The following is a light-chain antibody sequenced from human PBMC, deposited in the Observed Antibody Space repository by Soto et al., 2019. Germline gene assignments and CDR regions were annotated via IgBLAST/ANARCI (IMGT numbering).Light chain of an antibody. Sequence: LTQPASVSGSPGQSITISCTGTSSDVGGYNYVSWYQQHPGKAPKLMIYDVSNRPSGVSNRFSGSKSGNTASLTISGLQAEDEVDYSCSSYTNSSTLGVFGTGTKVTVL. J-gene: IGLJ1*01. V-gene: IGLV2-14*01. CDR2: DVS. CDR1: SSDVGGYNY. CDR3: SSYTNSSTLGV.